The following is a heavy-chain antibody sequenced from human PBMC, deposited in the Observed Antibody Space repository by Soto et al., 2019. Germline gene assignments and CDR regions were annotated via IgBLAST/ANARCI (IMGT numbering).Heavy chain of an antibody. CDR2: IRSKAYGGTT. J-gene: IGHJ6*02. Sequence: GGSLRLSCTASGFTFGDYAMSWFRQAPGKGLEWVGFIRSKAYGGTTEYAASVKGRFTISRDDSKSIAYLQMNSLKTEDTAVYYCTRTALELPYYYYGMDVWGQGTTVTVS. D-gene: IGHD1-7*01. CDR3: TRTALELPYYYYGMDV. V-gene: IGHV3-49*03. CDR1: GFTFGDYA.